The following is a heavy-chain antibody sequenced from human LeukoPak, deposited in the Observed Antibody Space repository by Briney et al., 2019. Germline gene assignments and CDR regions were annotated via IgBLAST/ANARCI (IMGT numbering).Heavy chain of an antibody. D-gene: IGHD6-13*01. CDR2: IYYSGST. Sequence: SETLSLTCTVSDGFFSSSTNYWGWIRQPPGKGLEWIGSIYYSGSTHYNPSLQSRVTVSVDTSKNQFSLKLSSVTAADTAVYYCARIAAAGIRWGQGTLVTVSS. J-gene: IGHJ4*02. CDR1: DGFFSSSTNY. CDR3: ARIAAAGIR. V-gene: IGHV4-39*01.